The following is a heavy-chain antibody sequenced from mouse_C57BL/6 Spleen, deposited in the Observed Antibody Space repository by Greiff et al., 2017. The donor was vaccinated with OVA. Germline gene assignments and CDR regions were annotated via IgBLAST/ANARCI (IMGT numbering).Heavy chain of an antibody. Sequence: VKLQQPGAELVKPGASVKVSCKASGYTFTSYWMHWVKQRPGQGLEWIGRIHPSDNDTNYNQKFKGKATLTVDKSSSTAYMQLSSLTSEDSAVYYCAIERYYGSSPDYWGQGTTLTVSS. J-gene: IGHJ2*01. V-gene: IGHV1-74*01. CDR1: GYTFTSYW. CDR3: AIERYYGSSPDY. D-gene: IGHD1-1*01. CDR2: IHPSDNDT.